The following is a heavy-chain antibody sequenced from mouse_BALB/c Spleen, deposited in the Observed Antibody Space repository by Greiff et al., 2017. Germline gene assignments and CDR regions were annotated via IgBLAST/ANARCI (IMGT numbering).Heavy chain of an antibody. Sequence: EVNVVESGGGLVKPGGSLKLSCAASGFAFSSYDMSWVRQTPEKRLEWVAYISSGGGSTYYPDTVKGRFTISRDNAKNTLYLQMSSLKSEDTAMYYCARHGNYVGLDYWGQGTSVTVSS. CDR2: ISSGGGST. V-gene: IGHV5-12-1*01. CDR3: ARHGNYVGLDY. D-gene: IGHD2-1*01. CDR1: GFAFSSYD. J-gene: IGHJ4*01.